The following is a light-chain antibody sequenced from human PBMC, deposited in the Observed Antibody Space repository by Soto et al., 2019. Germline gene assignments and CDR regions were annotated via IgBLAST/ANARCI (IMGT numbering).Light chain of an antibody. Sequence: QSALTQPASVSGSPGQSITISCTGTGSDIGGSDHVSWYQQHPGKAPKLLIYEVSYRPSGVSNHFSGSKSGNTASLTISGLQAEDEADYYCSSYTSSSTWVFGGGTKLTVL. J-gene: IGLJ3*02. V-gene: IGLV2-14*01. CDR1: GSDIGGSDH. CDR3: SSYTSSSTWV. CDR2: EVS.